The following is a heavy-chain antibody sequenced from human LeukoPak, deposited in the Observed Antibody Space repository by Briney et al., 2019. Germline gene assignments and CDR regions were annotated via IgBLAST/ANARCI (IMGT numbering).Heavy chain of an antibody. CDR3: ARMRFLEWFPALFDY. CDR1: GYTFTGYY. Sequence: GASVKVSCKASGYTFTGYYMHWVRRAPGQGLEWMGWINPNSGGTNYAQKFQGRVTMTRDTSISTAYMELSRLRSDDTAVYYCARMRFLEWFPALFDYWGQGTLVTVSS. J-gene: IGHJ4*02. CDR2: INPNSGGT. V-gene: IGHV1-2*02. D-gene: IGHD3-3*01.